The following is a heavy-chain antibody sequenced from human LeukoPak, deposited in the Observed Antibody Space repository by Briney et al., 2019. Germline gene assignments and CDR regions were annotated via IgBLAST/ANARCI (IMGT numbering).Heavy chain of an antibody. CDR1: GFSLSTSGMC. V-gene: IGHV2-70*11. CDR3: ARMGSSEYNWFDP. J-gene: IGHJ5*02. D-gene: IGHD2-15*01. Sequence: PQTLTLTCTFSGFSLSTSGMCVSWIRQPPGKALEGLARIDWDDDKYYSTSLKTRLTISKDTSKNQVVLTMTNMDPVDTATYYCARMGSSEYNWFDPWGQGTLVTVSS. CDR2: IDWDDDK.